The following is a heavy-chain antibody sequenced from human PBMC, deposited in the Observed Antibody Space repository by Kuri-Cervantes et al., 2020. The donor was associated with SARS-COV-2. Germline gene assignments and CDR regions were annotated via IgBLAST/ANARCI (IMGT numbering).Heavy chain of an antibody. CDR2: IKKKTDGGTT. Sequence: GESLKISCAASGFTVTDAWMSWVRQAPGKGLEWVGRIKKKTDGGTTYYAAPVRGRFTISRDDSKNTLYLQMNSLQLDDSAVYYCTTDQLEWLLMAGRETYYYYYMDVWGKGTTVTVSS. CDR3: TTDQLEWLLMAGRETYYYYYMDV. D-gene: IGHD3-3*01. V-gene: IGHV3-15*01. J-gene: IGHJ6*03. CDR1: GFTVTDAW.